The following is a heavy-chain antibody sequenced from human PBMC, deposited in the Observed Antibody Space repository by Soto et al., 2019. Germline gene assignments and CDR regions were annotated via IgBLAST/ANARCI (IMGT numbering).Heavy chain of an antibody. CDR1: GGTFSSYA. J-gene: IGHJ4*02. Sequence: RASVKVSCKASGGTFSSYAISWVRQAPGQGLEWMGGIIPIFGTANYAQKFQGRVTITADESTSTAYMELSSLRSEDTAVYYCARHGSGSNRDPPFFDYWGQGTLVTVSS. CDR3: ARHGSGSNRDPPFFDY. D-gene: IGHD3-10*01. CDR2: IIPIFGTA. V-gene: IGHV1-69*13.